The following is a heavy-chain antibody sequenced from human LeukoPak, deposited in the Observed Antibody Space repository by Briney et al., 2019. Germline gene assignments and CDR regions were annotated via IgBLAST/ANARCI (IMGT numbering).Heavy chain of an antibody. J-gene: IGHJ4*02. CDR2: ISGSGGRP. CDR1: GFTFSTCA. D-gene: IGHD4-17*01. V-gene: IGHV3-23*01. CDR3: AKGHNYGDYGIYFDY. Sequence: PGGSLRLSCAASGFTFSTCAMSWVRQAPGKGLEWVSVISGSGGRPNYADSVKGRFTISRDNSKNTLYLQMSSLRAEDTAIYYCAKGHNYGDYGIYFDYWGQGTLVTVSS.